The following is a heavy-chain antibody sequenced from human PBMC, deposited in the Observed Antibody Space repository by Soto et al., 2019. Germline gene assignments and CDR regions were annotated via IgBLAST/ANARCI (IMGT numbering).Heavy chain of an antibody. J-gene: IGHJ4*02. CDR3: ARSILQGDF. CDR2: INPNGGST. D-gene: IGHD2-21*01. Sequence: QVQLVQSGAEVKKPGASVKISCKASGYTFIHYYIHWVRQAPGQGLEWMAIINPNGGSTNYAQKSQGRVTVTSDTSTTTGSMELNSLESDDTAVYFCARSILQGDFWGQGTLVTVSS. CDR1: GYTFIHYY. V-gene: IGHV1-46*01.